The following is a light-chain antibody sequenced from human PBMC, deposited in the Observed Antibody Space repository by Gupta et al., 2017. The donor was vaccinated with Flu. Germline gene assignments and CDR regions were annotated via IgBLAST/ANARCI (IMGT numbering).Light chain of an antibody. J-gene: IGKJ1*01. V-gene: IGKV3-20*01. CDR2: SAS. Sequence: ETVLTQSPGTLSLSPGEGVTLSCRASQSVTGTYLAWYQQKPGQVPRLLIFSASIRAAGIPDRFSGSGSGTDFTLTISRLEPEDFAVYYCQQYITLPWTFGQGTKVEV. CDR3: QQYITLPWT. CDR1: QSVTGTY.